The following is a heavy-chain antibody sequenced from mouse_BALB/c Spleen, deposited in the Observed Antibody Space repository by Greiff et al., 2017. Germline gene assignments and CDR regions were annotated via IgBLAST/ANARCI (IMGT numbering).Heavy chain of an antibody. CDR3: AITTVVADY. Sequence: VQLKESGAELVKPGASVKLSCTASGFNIKDTYMHWVKQRPEQGLEWIGRIDPANGNTKYDPKFQGKATITADTSSNTAYLQLSSLTSEDTAVYYCAITTVVADYWGQGTTLTVSS. CDR1: GFNIKDTY. CDR2: IDPANGNT. D-gene: IGHD1-1*01. V-gene: IGHV14-3*02. J-gene: IGHJ2*01.